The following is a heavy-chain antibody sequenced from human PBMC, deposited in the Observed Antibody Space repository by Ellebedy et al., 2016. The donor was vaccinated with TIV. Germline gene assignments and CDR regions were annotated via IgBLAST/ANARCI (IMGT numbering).Heavy chain of an antibody. Sequence: SVKVSCXASGGTFSSYAISWVRQAPGQGLEWMGGIIPIFGTANYAQKFQGRVTITADESTSTAYMELSSLRSEDTAVYYCARDRCLRQLVGNWFDPWGQGTLVTVSS. CDR3: ARDRCLRQLVGNWFDP. J-gene: IGHJ5*02. CDR1: GGTFSSYA. CDR2: IIPIFGTA. V-gene: IGHV1-69*13. D-gene: IGHD6-6*01.